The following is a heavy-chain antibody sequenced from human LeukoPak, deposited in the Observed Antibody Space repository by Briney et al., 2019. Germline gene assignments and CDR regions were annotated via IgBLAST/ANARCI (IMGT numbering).Heavy chain of an antibody. V-gene: IGHV3-23*01. CDR2: ITPSGSNT. J-gene: IGHJ4*02. CDR1: GFTLDSYP. CDR3: AKGGSYWPG. Sequence: GGSLRLSCAASGFTLDSYPMAWVRQAPGEGLEWVSAITPSGSNTFYADSVKGRFTISRDSSKSTLYLQMNSLRAEDTAVYYCAKGGSYWPGWGQGTLVTVSS. D-gene: IGHD1-26*01.